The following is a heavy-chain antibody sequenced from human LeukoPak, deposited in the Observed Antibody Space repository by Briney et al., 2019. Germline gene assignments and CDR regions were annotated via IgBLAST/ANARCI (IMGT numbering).Heavy chain of an antibody. CDR3: AISPYCTGDNCYSDFDS. Sequence: GSLRLSCATSGFNFNVAWMTWVRQPPGKGLEWVGEVHRSGGTNYNPSLKSRLTISLDESKNHFSLKLTSVTAADTAVYYCAISPYCTGDNCYSDFDSWGQGTLVTVSS. CDR1: GFNFNVAW. CDR2: VHRSGGT. V-gene: IGHV4-4*02. J-gene: IGHJ4*02. D-gene: IGHD2-15*01.